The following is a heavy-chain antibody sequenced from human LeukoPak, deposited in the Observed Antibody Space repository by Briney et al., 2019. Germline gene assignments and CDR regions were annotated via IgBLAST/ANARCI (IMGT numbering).Heavy chain of an antibody. V-gene: IGHV3-21*01. Sequence: GGSLRLSCAASGFTFSSYSMNWVRQAPGKGLEWVSSISSSSSYIYYADSLKGRFTISRDNAKNSLYLQMNSMRAEDTAVYYCARAVGGGYYYYYMDVWGKGTTVTVSS. D-gene: IGHD2-15*01. J-gene: IGHJ6*03. CDR1: GFTFSSYS. CDR3: ARAVGGGYYYYYMDV. CDR2: ISSSSSYI.